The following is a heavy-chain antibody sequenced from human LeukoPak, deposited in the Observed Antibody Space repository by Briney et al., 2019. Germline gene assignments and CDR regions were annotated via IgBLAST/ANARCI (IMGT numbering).Heavy chain of an antibody. D-gene: IGHD3-3*01. CDR1: GFTFSSYW. Sequence: GGSLRLSCAASGFTFSSYWMSWVRQAPGKGLEWVADIKQDGSEKYYVDSVKGRFTISRDNAKNSLYLQMNSLRAEDTAVYYCARDPSYYDFWSGYPDYWGQGTLVTVSS. CDR3: ARDPSYYDFWSGYPDY. CDR2: IKQDGSEK. J-gene: IGHJ4*02. V-gene: IGHV3-7*01.